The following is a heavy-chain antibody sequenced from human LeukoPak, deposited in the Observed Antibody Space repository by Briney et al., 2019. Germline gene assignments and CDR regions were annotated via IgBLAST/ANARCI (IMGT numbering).Heavy chain of an antibody. D-gene: IGHD3-10*01. V-gene: IGHV1-69*13. CDR3: ARKRPGSPPHFDY. CDR1: GYTFTSYG. Sequence: SVKVSCKASGYTFTSYGISWARQAPGQGLEWMGGIIPIFGTANYAQKFQGRVTITADESTSTAYMELSSLRSEDTAVYYCARKRPGSPPHFDYWGQGTLVTVSS. CDR2: IIPIFGTA. J-gene: IGHJ4*02.